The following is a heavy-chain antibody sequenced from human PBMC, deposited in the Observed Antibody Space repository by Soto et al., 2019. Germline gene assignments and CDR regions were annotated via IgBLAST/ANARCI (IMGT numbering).Heavy chain of an antibody. CDR2: IYPGDSDT. D-gene: IGHD6-13*01. J-gene: IGHJ6*02. CDR3: ARRRQPPDYGMDV. V-gene: IGHV5-51*01. CDR1: RYSFTSYW. Sequence: GESLKISCKGSRYSFTSYWIGWVRQMPGKGLEWMGIIYPGDSDTRYSPSFQGQVTISADKSISTAYLQWSSLKASDTAMYYCARRRQPPDYGMDVWGQGTTVTV.